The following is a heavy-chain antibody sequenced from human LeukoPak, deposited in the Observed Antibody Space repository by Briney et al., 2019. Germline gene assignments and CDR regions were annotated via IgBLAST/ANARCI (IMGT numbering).Heavy chain of an antibody. CDR3: GVGPASTRGVD. D-gene: IGHD2-15*01. Sequence: AGSLTLSCAASGFTFSSYALSWVRQAAGKGLEWVSAFNVSSCNAYNPASVKGRTMTSSENSKNTFYLQSNSMTADAAALYYSGVGPASTRGVDWGQGTLVTVSS. V-gene: IGHV3-23*01. CDR1: GFTFSSYA. CDR2: FNVSSCNA. J-gene: IGHJ4*02.